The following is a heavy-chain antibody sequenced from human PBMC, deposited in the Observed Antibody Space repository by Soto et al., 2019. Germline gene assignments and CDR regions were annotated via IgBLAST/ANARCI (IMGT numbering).Heavy chain of an antibody. D-gene: IGHD5-18*01. V-gene: IGHV4-30-4*01. CDR2: IYYSGST. CDR3: ARDSPDTAMGY. Sequence: QVQLQESGPGLVKPSQTLSLTCTVSGGSISSGDYYWSWIRQPPGKGLEWIGYIYYSGSTYYNPSLQSXXTXSXXTSKNQFSLKLSSVTAADTAVYYCARDSPDTAMGYWGQGTLVTVSS. J-gene: IGHJ4*02. CDR1: GGSISSGDYY.